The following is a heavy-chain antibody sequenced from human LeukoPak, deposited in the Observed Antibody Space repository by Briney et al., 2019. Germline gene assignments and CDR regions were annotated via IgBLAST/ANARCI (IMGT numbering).Heavy chain of an antibody. Sequence: GGSLRLSCAASGFTLDDYGMSWVRQAPGKGLEWVSGINWNGGSTGYADSVKGRFTISRDNAKNSLYLQMNSLRAEDTALYYCARDKPLGATGYYYYYMDVWGKGTTVTVSS. CDR1: GFTLDDYG. J-gene: IGHJ6*03. V-gene: IGHV3-20*04. CDR3: ARDKPLGATGYYYYYMDV. CDR2: INWNGGST. D-gene: IGHD1-26*01.